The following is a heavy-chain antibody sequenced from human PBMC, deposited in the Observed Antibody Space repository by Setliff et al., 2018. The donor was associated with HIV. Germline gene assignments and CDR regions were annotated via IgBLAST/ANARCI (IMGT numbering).Heavy chain of an antibody. Sequence: GSLRLSCAASGFTFSSYSMNWVRQAPGKGLEWVADITWNSGSIVYADSVKGRFTISRDNAKNSLYLQMNSLRAEDTAVYYCAREAGGFGELLYNPSFDYWGQGTLVTVS. D-gene: IGHD3-10*01. CDR3: AREAGGFGELLYNPSFDY. CDR2: ITWNSGSI. CDR1: GFTFSSYS. J-gene: IGHJ4*02. V-gene: IGHV3-48*04.